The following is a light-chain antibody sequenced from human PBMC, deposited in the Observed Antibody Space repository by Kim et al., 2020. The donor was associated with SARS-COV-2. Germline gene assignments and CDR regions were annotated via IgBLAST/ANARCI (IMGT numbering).Light chain of an antibody. CDR3: AAWDDSLNGVI. Sequence: GRMVINSCFGGRSNIGNHAISWSRQLPGTAPKLLIYNSYQRPSGFPDRFSGSKSGTSASLAIGGLQSEDEVDYYCAAWDDSLNGVIFGGGTQLTVL. CDR1: RSNIGNHA. V-gene: IGLV1-44*01. J-gene: IGLJ2*01. CDR2: NSY.